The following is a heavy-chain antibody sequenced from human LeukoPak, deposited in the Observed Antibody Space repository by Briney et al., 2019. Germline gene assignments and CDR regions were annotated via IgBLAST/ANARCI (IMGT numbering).Heavy chain of an antibody. D-gene: IGHD6-19*01. V-gene: IGHV1-2*02. J-gene: IGHJ4*02. CDR1: GYTFTGYY. Sequence: ASVKVSCKASGYTFTGYYMHWVRQAPGQGLEWMGWINPNSGSTNYAQKFQGRVTMTRDTSISTAYMELSRLRSDDTAVYYCVRAPTGYSSGWYDYWGQGTLVTVSS. CDR2: INPNSGST. CDR3: VRAPTGYSSGWYDY.